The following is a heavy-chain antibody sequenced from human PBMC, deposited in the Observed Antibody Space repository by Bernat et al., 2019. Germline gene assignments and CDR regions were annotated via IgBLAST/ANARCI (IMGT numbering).Heavy chain of an antibody. D-gene: IGHD2-15*01. J-gene: IGHJ4*02. Sequence: EVWLLESGGGLVQPGGSLRLSCAASGFTFSSHAMNWVRQGPGKGLEWVSRSSESGDRTDYADSVEGRFTISRDNSKNKLYLQMNSLRAEDTAVYYCAKEECSGGACYATDYWGQGTLVTVSS. CDR2: SSESGDRT. CDR1: GFTFSSHA. V-gene: IGHV3-23*01. CDR3: AKEECSGGACYATDY.